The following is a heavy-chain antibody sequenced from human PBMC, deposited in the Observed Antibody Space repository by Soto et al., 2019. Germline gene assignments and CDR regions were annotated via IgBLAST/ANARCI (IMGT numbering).Heavy chain of an antibody. CDR3: ASSGYLYDY. J-gene: IGHJ4*02. CDR1: GFTFSSYE. D-gene: IGHD5-12*01. Sequence: PGGSLRLSCAASGFTFSSYEMNWVRQAPGKGLEWVSYISSSGSTIYYADSVKGRFTISRDNAKNSLYLQMNSLRAEDTAVYYCASSGYLYDYWGQGTPVTVSS. V-gene: IGHV3-48*03. CDR2: ISSSGSTI.